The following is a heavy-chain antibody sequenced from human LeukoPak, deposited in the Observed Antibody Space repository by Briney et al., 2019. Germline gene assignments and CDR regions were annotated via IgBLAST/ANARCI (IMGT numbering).Heavy chain of an antibody. CDR1: GYSFTNYW. Sequence: GESLKISCQGSGYSFTNYWIGWVRQMPGKGLEWMGIIYPGDSETRYSPSFQGQVTIAADKSISTAYLQWSGLKASDTAIYYCASLLLGFCSGNDCPFDYWGQGTLVTVSS. D-gene: IGHD2-15*01. V-gene: IGHV5-51*01. CDR2: IYPGDSET. J-gene: IGHJ4*02. CDR3: ASLLLGFCSGNDCPFDY.